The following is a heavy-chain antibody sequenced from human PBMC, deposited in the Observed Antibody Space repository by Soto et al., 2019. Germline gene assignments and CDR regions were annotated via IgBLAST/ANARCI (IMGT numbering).Heavy chain of an antibody. D-gene: IGHD3-16*02. CDR1: GFTFSSYA. CDR2: ISYDGSDK. J-gene: IGHJ4*02. CDR3: AKALGELSPESYDY. V-gene: IGHV3-30*18. Sequence: QVQLVESGGGVVQPGRSLRLSCAASGFTFSSYAMHWVRQAPGKGLEWVAVISYDGSDKYYADSVKGRFTISRDNSKNTRNLQMNSLRAGDTAVYYCAKALGELSPESYDYWGQGTLITVSS.